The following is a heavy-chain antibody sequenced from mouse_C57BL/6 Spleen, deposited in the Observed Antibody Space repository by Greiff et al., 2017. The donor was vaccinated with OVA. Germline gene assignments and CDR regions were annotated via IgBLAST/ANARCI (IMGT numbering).Heavy chain of an antibody. Sequence: VQLQQPGAELVKPGASVKMSCKASGYTFTSYWITWVKQRPGQGLEWIGDIYPGSGSTNYNEKFKSKATLTVDTSSSPAYMQLSSLTSEDSAVYYCARTVYYGNYVFDYWGQGTTLTVSS. CDR1: GYTFTSYW. J-gene: IGHJ2*01. V-gene: IGHV1-55*01. CDR3: ARTVYYGNYVFDY. D-gene: IGHD2-1*01. CDR2: IYPGSGST.